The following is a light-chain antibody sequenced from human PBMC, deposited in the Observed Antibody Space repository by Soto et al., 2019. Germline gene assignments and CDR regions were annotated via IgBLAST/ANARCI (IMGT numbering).Light chain of an antibody. J-gene: IGKJ1*01. CDR2: KAS. CDR3: QQCNTFWT. V-gene: IGKV1-5*03. Sequence: DIQMTQSPSTLSGSVGDRVTITCRASQTISSWLAWYQQKPGKAPKLLIYKASTLKSGVPSRFSGSGSGTEFTLTISSLQPDDFATYYCQQCNTFWTFGQGTNADIK. CDR1: QTISSW.